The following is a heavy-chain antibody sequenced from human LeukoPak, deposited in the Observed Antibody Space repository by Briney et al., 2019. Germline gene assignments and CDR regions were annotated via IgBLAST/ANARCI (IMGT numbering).Heavy chain of an antibody. J-gene: IGHJ4*02. V-gene: IGHV3-30*03. Sequence: GGSLRFSCAASGFTFSSYGMHWVRQAPGKGLEWVAVISYDGSNKYYADSVKGRFTISRDNSKNTLYLQMNSLRVEDTAVYYCVRAVGYTYGYGYWGQGTLVTVSS. CDR3: VRAVGYTYGYGY. D-gene: IGHD5-18*01. CDR1: GFTFSSYG. CDR2: ISYDGSNK.